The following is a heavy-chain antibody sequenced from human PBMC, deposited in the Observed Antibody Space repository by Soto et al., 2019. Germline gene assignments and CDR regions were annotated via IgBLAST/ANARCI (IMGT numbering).Heavy chain of an antibody. V-gene: IGHV4-34*01. CDR1: GGSFSGYY. Sequence: PSETLSLTCAVYGGSFSGYYWSWIRQPPGKGLEWIGEINHSGSTNYNPSLKSRVTISVDTSKNQFSLKLSSVTAADTAVYYCARGRTHCSSTSCYRNWFDPWGQGTLVTVSS. CDR3: ARGRTHCSSTSCYRNWFDP. D-gene: IGHD2-2*01. CDR2: INHSGST. J-gene: IGHJ5*02.